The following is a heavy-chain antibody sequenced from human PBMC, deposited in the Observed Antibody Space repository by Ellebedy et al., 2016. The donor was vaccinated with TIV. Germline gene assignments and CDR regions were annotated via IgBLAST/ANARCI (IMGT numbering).Heavy chain of an antibody. Sequence: MPSETLSLTCTVSGGSISSYYCSWIRQPPGKGLEWIGYIYYTGSTNYNPSLKSRVTISVDTSKNQFSLKLTSVTAADTAAYYCARQSRGISLGADSWGQGTLVTVSP. D-gene: IGHD4-23*01. CDR1: GGSISSYY. CDR3: ARQSRGISLGADS. J-gene: IGHJ4*02. CDR2: IYYTGST. V-gene: IGHV4-59*08.